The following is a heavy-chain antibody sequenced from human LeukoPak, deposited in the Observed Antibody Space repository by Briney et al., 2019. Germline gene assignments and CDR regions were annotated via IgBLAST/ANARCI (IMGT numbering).Heavy chain of an antibody. Sequence: GGSLRLSCAASGFTVSSNYMSWVRQAPGKGLEWVSVIYSGGSTYYADSVKGRFTISRDNSKNTLYLQMNSLRAEDTAVYYCARHYYDSSGYYGEADYWGQGTLVTVSS. CDR2: IYSGGST. CDR1: GFTVSSNY. CDR3: ARHYYDSSGYYGEADY. V-gene: IGHV3-66*01. J-gene: IGHJ4*02. D-gene: IGHD3-22*01.